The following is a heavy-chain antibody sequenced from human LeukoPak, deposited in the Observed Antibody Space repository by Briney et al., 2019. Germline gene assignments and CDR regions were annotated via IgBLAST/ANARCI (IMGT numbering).Heavy chain of an antibody. D-gene: IGHD1-26*01. Sequence: SETLSLTCTVSGGSISSSSYYWGWIRQPPGKGLEWIGSIYYSGSTYYNPSLKSRVSISVDPSKNQSSLTLSSVTAADTAVYYCARVSVVGATNWFDPWGQGTLVTVSS. CDR1: GGSISSSSYY. CDR3: ARVSVVGATNWFDP. J-gene: IGHJ5*02. V-gene: IGHV4-39*07. CDR2: IYYSGST.